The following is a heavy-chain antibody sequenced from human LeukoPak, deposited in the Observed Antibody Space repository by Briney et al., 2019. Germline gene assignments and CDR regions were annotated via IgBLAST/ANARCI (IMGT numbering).Heavy chain of an antibody. CDR2: ISSSSSTI. J-gene: IGHJ5*02. CDR3: ARGGEQGDDPSNWFDP. Sequence: GGSLRLSCAASGFTFSSYSMNWVRQAPGKGLEWVSYISSSSSTIYYADSVKGRFTISRDNAKNSLYLQMNSLRVEDTAVYYCARGGEQGDDPSNWFDPWGQGTPVTVSS. CDR1: GFTFSSYS. V-gene: IGHV3-48*01. D-gene: IGHD1-26*01.